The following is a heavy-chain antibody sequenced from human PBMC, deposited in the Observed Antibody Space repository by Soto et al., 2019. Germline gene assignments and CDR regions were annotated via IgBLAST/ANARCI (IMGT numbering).Heavy chain of an antibody. J-gene: IGHJ5*02. Sequence: SVKVSCKASGFTFTSSAVQWVRQARGQRLEWIGWIVVGSGNTNYAQKFQERVTITRDMSTSTAYMELSSLRSEDTAVYYCAAAAPYCSGGSCYWAPWGQGTLVTVSS. V-gene: IGHV1-58*01. CDR2: IVVGSGNT. CDR3: AAAAPYCSGGSCYWAP. CDR1: GFTFTSSA. D-gene: IGHD2-15*01.